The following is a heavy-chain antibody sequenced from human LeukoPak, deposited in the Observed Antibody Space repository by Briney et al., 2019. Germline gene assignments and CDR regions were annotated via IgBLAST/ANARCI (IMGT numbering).Heavy chain of an antibody. J-gene: IGHJ4*02. CDR3: ATHYGSGSLLCFDY. V-gene: IGHV3-11*04. CDR2: ISSSGSTI. D-gene: IGHD3-10*01. CDR1: GFTFSDYY. Sequence: GGSLRLSCAASGFTFSDYYMSWIRQAPGKGLEWVSYISSSGSTIYYADSVKGRFTISRDNAKNSLYLQMNSLRAEDTAVYYCATHYGSGSLLCFDYWGQGTLVTVSS.